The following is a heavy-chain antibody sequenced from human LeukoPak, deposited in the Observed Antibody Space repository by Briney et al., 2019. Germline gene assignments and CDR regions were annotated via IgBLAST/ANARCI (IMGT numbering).Heavy chain of an antibody. CDR2: ISSSSSTI. Sequence: GGSLRLSCAASGFTFSSYSMNWVRQAPGKGLEWVSYISSSSSTIYYADSVKGRFTISRDNAKNSLYLQMNSLRAEDTAVYYCARDLYGGTGTDMQDYWGQGTLVTVS. CDR1: GFTFSSYS. CDR3: ARDLYGGTGTDMQDY. V-gene: IGHV3-48*01. D-gene: IGHD1-1*01. J-gene: IGHJ4*02.